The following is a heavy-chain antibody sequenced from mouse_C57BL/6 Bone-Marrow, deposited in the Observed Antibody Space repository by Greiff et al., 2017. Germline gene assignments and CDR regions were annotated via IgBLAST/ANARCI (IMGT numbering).Heavy chain of an antibody. CDR1: GFNIKDDY. Sequence: VHVKQSGAELVRPGASVKLSCTASGFNIKDDYMHWVKQRPEQGLEWIGWIDPENGDTEYASKFQGKATITADTSSNTAYLQLSSLTSEDTAVYYCTTSGYWYFDVWGTGTTVTVSS. CDR2: IDPENGDT. CDR3: TTSGYWYFDV. V-gene: IGHV14-4*01. J-gene: IGHJ1*03. D-gene: IGHD1-3*01.